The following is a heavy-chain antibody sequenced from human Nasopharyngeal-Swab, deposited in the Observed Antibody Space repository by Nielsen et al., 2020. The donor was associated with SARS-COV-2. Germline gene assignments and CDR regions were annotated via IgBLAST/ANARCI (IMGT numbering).Heavy chain of an antibody. CDR3: TTDYYFDY. Sequence: GESLKISCAASGFVFSGSAIHWVRQASGNGLECVGRIGDKAHNYATTYAASVKGRFTISRDDSKNTAFLQMDSLNTEDTALYYCTTDYYFDYWGQGTLVTVSS. V-gene: IGHV3-73*01. J-gene: IGHJ4*02. D-gene: IGHD4/OR15-4a*01. CDR2: IGDKAHNYAT. CDR1: GFVFSGSA.